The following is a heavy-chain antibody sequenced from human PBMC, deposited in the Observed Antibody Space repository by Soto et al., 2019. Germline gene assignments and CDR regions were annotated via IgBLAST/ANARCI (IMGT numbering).Heavy chain of an antibody. CDR1: GGTFCSYA. CDR2: IIPIPGTA. J-gene: IGHJ6*02. CDR3: ARSQGSSTSLEIYYYYYYGMDV. Sequence: QVQLVQSGAEVKKPGSSVKVSCKASGGTFCSYAISWVRQAPGQGLEWMGGIIPIPGTANYAQKFQGRVTIAADESTSRAYMELSSLRSEDTAVYYCARSQGSSTSLEIYYYYYYGMDVWGQGTTVTVSS. V-gene: IGHV1-69*01. D-gene: IGHD2-2*01.